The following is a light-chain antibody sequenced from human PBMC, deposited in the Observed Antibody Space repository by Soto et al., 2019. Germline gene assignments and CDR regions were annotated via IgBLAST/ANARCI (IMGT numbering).Light chain of an antibody. CDR3: ISYTSSNTRV. CDR2: EGS. CDR1: SSDVGGYNS. Sequence: QSALTQPASVSGSPGQSITISCTGTSSDVGGYNSVSWYQQHPGKAPKLMIYEGSKRPSGVSNRFSGSTSGNTASLTISGLQAEDEADYYCISYTSSNTRVFGGGTKVTVL. V-gene: IGLV2-14*01. J-gene: IGLJ2*01.